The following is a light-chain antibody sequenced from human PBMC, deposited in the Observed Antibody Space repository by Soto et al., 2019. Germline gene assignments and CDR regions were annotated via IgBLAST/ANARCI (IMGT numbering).Light chain of an antibody. Sequence: QSVLTQPASVSGSPGQSITISCTGTSSDVGGYNYVSWYQQHPGKAPKLMIYDVSNRPSGVSTRFSGSKSGNTASLTISGLQAEDEADYYCSSYTSSSVRVFGGGTKLTVL. J-gene: IGLJ2*01. V-gene: IGLV2-14*01. CDR3: SSYTSSSVRV. CDR1: SSDVGGYNY. CDR2: DVS.